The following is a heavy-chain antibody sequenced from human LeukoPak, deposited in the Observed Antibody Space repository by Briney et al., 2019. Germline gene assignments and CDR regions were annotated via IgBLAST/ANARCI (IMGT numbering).Heavy chain of an antibody. CDR2: MYYSGNT. D-gene: IGHD4-17*01. V-gene: IGHV4-30-4*07. J-gene: IGHJ4*02. CDR1: GVSISSGGFS. Sequence: SETLSLTCAVSGVSISSGGFSWSWIRQAPGKGLEWLGFMYYSGNTHYNPSLKSRITIFVDTSKSQFFLNLSSVTAADTAVYYCVRGFDYAFYDWGQGTLVTVSS. CDR3: VRGFDYAFYD.